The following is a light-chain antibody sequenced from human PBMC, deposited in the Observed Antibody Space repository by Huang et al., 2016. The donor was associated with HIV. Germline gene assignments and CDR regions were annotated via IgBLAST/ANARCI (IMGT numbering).Light chain of an antibody. V-gene: IGKV3-15*01. CDR2: GAS. CDR3: QQYDIWPPWT. J-gene: IGKJ1*01. Sequence: VMTQSPAILSVSPGERATLSCRASQSVCSKLAWYQQRPGQAPRLLIFGASSRAADIPARFSGSGSGTEFTLTISGLQSEDFAIYYCQQYDIWPPWTFGQGTKVEIK. CDR1: QSVCSK.